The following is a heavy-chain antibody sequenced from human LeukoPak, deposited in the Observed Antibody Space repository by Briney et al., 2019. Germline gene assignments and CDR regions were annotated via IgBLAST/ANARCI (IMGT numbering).Heavy chain of an antibody. CDR3: ARGYVLLDY. CDR1: GFTFSAYA. J-gene: IGHJ4*02. D-gene: IGHD2/OR15-2a*01. V-gene: IGHV3-64*01. CDR2: ITTNGGSP. Sequence: AGGSLRLSCAASGFTFSAYAMHWVRQAPGKGLEYVSAITTNGGSPYSANSVKGRFTISRANSKNTLYLQMGSLSAEDMAVYYCARGYVLLDYWGQGTLVTVSS.